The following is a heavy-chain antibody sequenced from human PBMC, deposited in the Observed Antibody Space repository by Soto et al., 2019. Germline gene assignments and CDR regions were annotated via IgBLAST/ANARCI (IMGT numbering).Heavy chain of an antibody. CDR3: ARGDRGAFDL. V-gene: IGHV3-74*01. Sequence: EVQLVESEGGLVQPGGSLRLSCAASGFTFSYYWMHWVRRAPGQGLVWVSRIHSDGSSTTYADSVKGRFTISRDNAKNTLYLQMNSLRAEDTAVYYCARGDRGAFDLWGQGTMVTVSS. CDR2: IHSDGSST. D-gene: IGHD2-21*02. J-gene: IGHJ3*01. CDR1: GFTFSYYW.